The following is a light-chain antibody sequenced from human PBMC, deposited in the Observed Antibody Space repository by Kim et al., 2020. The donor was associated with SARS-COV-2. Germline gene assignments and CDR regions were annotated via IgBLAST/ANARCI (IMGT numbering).Light chain of an antibody. CDR1: SLRSYY. V-gene: IGLV3-19*01. Sequence: AVGQTVRITCQGDSLRSYYASRYQQKPGQAPVLVIYGKNNRPSGIPDRFSGSSSGNTASLTITGAQAEDEADYYCNSRDSSGNHWVFGGGTQLTVL. CDR2: GKN. J-gene: IGLJ3*02. CDR3: NSRDSSGNHWV.